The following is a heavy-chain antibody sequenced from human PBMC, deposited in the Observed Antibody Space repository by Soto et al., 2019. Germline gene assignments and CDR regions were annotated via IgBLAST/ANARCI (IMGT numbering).Heavy chain of an antibody. CDR2: IRRKANSYTT. CDR3: EVLGGWFGGSSDMDV. CDR1: GLIFSGYH. Sequence: EVQLVESGGGLVQPGVSLRLSCAASGLIFSGYHMDWVRQAPGKGLEWVGRIRRKANSYTTENAASVKGRFTISRDDSKNSRYLQENSLKSEDTDEDYSEVLGGWFGGSSDMDVWGQGTTVTVSS. J-gene: IGHJ6*02. V-gene: IGHV3-72*01. D-gene: IGHD6-19*01.